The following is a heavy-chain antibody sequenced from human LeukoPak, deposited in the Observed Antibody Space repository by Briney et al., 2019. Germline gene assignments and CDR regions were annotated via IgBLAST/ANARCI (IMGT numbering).Heavy chain of an antibody. J-gene: IGHJ4*02. CDR1: GYSISSGYY. CDR2: IYHSGST. CDR3: ARTRYYYNSRSYGAPYYLDY. V-gene: IGHV4-38-2*02. D-gene: IGHD3-10*01. Sequence: KPSETLSLTCTVSGYSISSGYYWGWIRQPPGKGLEWIGSIYHSGSTYYNPSLKSRVTISVDTSKNQFSLKLSSVTAADTAVYYCARTRYYYNSRSYGAPYYLDYWGQGTLVTVSS.